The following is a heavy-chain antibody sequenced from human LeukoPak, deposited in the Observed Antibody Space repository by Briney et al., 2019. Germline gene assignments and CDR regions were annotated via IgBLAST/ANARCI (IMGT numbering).Heavy chain of an antibody. CDR1: GGSISSSSYY. D-gene: IGHD2-2*01. J-gene: IGHJ5*02. CDR3: ARLGYCSSTSCDWFDP. V-gene: IGHV4-39*01. CDR2: IYYSGST. Sequence: PSETLSLTCTVSGGSISSSSYYWGWIRQPPGKGLGWIGSIYYSGSTYYNPSLKSRVTISVDTSKNQFSLKLSSVTAADTAVYYCARLGYCSSTSCDWFDPWGQGTLVTVSS.